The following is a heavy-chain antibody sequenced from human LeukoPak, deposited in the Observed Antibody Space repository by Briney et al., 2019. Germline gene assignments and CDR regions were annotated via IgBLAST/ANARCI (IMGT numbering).Heavy chain of an antibody. CDR1: GGSSFDYY. D-gene: IGHD6-13*01. Sequence: SETLSLTCTVSGGSSFDYYWSWIRQPPGKGLEWIGYIYYSGSGSTTYNPSLKSRVTMSVDTSKNQFSLKLSSVTAADTAVYYCARVSSSWYQDWYFDLWGRGTLVTVSS. CDR2: IYYSGSGST. J-gene: IGHJ2*01. V-gene: IGHV4-59*12. CDR3: ARVSSSWYQDWYFDL.